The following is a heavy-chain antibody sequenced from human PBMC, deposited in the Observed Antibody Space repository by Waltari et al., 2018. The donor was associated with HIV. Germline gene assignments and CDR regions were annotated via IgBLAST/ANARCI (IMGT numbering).Heavy chain of an antibody. J-gene: IGHJ4*02. CDR3: ARDHYYGSSGYYSDY. Sequence: QVHLVQSGAELRKPGASVTVSWKASGYTFTNYGITWVRQDPGQGLEWMGWISGYNGDTKYAQKVRGRVTMTTDTSTSTAYLEMGSLRFDDTAVYYCARDHYYGSSGYYSDYWGQGTLVTVSS. D-gene: IGHD3-22*01. CDR1: GYTFTNYG. CDR2: ISGYNGDT. V-gene: IGHV1-18*01.